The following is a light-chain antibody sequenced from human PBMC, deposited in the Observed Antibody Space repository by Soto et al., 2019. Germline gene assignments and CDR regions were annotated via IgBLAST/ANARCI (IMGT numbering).Light chain of an antibody. CDR3: AAWDKSLSGGV. V-gene: IGLV1-51*02. Sequence: QAVVTQPPSVSAAPGQKVTISCSGSSSNIRSDYVSWYQQLPGTAPKLLIYENNKRPSGIPDRFSGSKSGTSATLGITGLQTGDEADYYCAAWDKSLSGGVFGGGTKVTVL. CDR1: SSNIRSDY. CDR2: ENN. J-gene: IGLJ2*01.